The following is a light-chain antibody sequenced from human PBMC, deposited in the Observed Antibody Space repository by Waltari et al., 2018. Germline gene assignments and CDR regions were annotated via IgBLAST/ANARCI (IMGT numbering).Light chain of an antibody. CDR1: QDIGSW. V-gene: IGKV1-12*01. CDR2: VAT. CDR3: QQAKNFPAVS. Sequence: DIQMTQSPSSVSASVGDRVTSNCRASQDIGSWLAWYQHKPGKAPKLLIYVATNLQSGVPSRFSGSGSGTDFTLTISGLQADDSAIYYCQQAKNFPAVSFGGGTKVEIK. J-gene: IGKJ4*01.